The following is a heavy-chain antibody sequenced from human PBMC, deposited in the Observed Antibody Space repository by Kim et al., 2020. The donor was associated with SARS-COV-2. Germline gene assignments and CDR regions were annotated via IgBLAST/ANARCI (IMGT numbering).Heavy chain of an antibody. J-gene: IGHJ3*02. CDR1: GGSISSGGYY. Sequence: SETLSLTCTVSGGSISSGGYYWSWIRQHPGKGLEWIGYIYYSGSTYYNPSLKSRVTISVDTSKNQFSLKLSSVTAADTAVYYCARDQIPPPPGAFDIWGQGTMVTVSS. CDR2: IYYSGST. V-gene: IGHV4-31*03. CDR3: ARDQIPPPPGAFDI.